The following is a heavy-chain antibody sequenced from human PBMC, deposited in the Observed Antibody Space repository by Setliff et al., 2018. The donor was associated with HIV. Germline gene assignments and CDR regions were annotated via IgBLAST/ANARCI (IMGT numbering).Heavy chain of an antibody. CDR3: ARAVEGYSDSSGFYFDH. J-gene: IGHJ4*02. Sequence: SGGSLRLSCAVSGVSVSSNYMSWVRQAPGRGLEWVSIVFSAGDTYYADSVKGRFTISRDFSKNTLHLQMNRLAVEDAAVYFCARAVEGYSDSSGFYFDHWGQGTLVTVSS. CDR1: GVSVSSNY. CDR2: VFSAGDT. V-gene: IGHV3-53*01. D-gene: IGHD3-22*01.